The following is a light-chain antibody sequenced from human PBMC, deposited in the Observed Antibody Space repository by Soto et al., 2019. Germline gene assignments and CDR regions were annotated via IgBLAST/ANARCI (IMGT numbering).Light chain of an antibody. CDR3: QQYGSSGT. Sequence: ELLLTQSAGTRSLSPGERATLSCRASQSVSNNYLAWYQQKPGQAPRLLIYGASNRATGIPDRFSGSGSGTDFTLTISRLEPEDFAVYYCQQYGSSGTFGQGTKVDIK. V-gene: IGKV3-20*01. CDR1: QSVSNNY. CDR2: GAS. J-gene: IGKJ1*01.